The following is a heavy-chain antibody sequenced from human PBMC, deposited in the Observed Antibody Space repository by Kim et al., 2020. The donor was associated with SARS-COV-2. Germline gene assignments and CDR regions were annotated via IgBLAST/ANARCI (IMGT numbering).Heavy chain of an antibody. CDR2: IIPIFGTA. Sequence: SVKVSCKASGGTFSSYAISWVRQAPGQGLEWMGGIIPIFGTANYAQKFQGRVTITADESTSTAYMELSSLRSEDTAVYYCARHIVVVVAAVLYYYYGMDVWGQGTXVTVSS. CDR3: ARHIVVVVAAVLYYYYGMDV. D-gene: IGHD2-15*01. J-gene: IGHJ6*02. CDR1: GGTFSSYA. V-gene: IGHV1-69*13.